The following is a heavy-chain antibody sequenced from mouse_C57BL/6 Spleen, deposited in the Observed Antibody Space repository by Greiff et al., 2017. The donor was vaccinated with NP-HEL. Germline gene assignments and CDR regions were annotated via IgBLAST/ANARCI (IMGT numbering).Heavy chain of an antibody. J-gene: IGHJ1*03. CDR1: GYTFTSYW. CDR2: IHPNSGST. Sequence: VQLQQPGAELVKPGASVKLSCKASGYTFTSYWMHWVKQRPGQGLEWIGMIHPNSGSTNYNEKFKSKATLTVDKSSSTAYMQLSSLTSEDSAVYYCAALYGSSLYWYFDVWGTGTTVTVSS. V-gene: IGHV1-64*01. D-gene: IGHD1-1*01. CDR3: AALYGSSLYWYFDV.